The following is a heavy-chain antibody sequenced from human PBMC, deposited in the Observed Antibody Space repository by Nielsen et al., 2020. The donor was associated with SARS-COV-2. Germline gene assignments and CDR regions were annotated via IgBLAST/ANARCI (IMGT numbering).Heavy chain of an antibody. CDR2: ISATGAGT. CDR3: LKGELWFGELWSGAFDI. J-gene: IGHJ3*02. Sequence: GESLKISCTASGFGFITYAMTWVRQAPGKGLEWVSSISATGAGTYYGDSMKGRFTISRDNSQNTLYLQMNSLRADDTAVYYCLKGELWFGELWSGAFDIWGQGTMVTVSS. V-gene: IGHV3-23*01. CDR1: GFGFITYA. D-gene: IGHD3-10*01.